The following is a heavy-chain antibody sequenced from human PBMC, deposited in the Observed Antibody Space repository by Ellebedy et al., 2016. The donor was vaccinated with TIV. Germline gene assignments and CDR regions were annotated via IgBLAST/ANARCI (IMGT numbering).Heavy chain of an antibody. Sequence: MPGGSLRLSCTVSGGSISSNYWDWIRQPPGKGLEWIGYIYNSVITNYNPSLKSRVTISVDTSKNHFSLKLSSVTAADTAIYYRARRGGYAGYFDYWGQGTLVTVSS. J-gene: IGHJ4*02. CDR2: IYNSVIT. V-gene: IGHV4-4*08. D-gene: IGHD1-1*01. CDR3: ARRGGYAGYFDY. CDR1: GGSISSNY.